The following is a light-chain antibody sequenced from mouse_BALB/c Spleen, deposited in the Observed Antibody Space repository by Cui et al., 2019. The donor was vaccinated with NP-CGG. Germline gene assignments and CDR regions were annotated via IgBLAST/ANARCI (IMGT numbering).Light chain of an antibody. J-gene: IGLJ1*01. CDR3: ALWYSNHWV. CDR2: GTN. Sequence: HAVVTQESALTTSPGETVTLTCRSSTGAVTTSNYANWVQEKPDHLFTGLIGGTNNRTPGVPARFSGSLIGDKAALTITGAQTEDEATYFCALWYSNHWVFGGGTKLTVL. CDR1: TGAVTTSNY. V-gene: IGLV1*01.